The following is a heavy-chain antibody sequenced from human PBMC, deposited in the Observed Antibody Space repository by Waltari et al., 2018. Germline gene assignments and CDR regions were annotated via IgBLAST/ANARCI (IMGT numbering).Heavy chain of an antibody. J-gene: IGHJ4*02. V-gene: IGHV4-34*01. D-gene: IGHD4-17*01. CDR1: GGSFSGYY. CDR2: INKSGST. Sequence: QVQLQQWGAGLLKPSETLSLTCAVYGGSFSGYYWIWIRQPPGKGLEWIGEINKSGSTNYHPSLKSRVTISVDTSKNQFSLKLSAVTAADTAVYYCARSHWGIYGDYVGDYWGQGTLVTVSS. CDR3: ARSHWGIYGDYVGDY.